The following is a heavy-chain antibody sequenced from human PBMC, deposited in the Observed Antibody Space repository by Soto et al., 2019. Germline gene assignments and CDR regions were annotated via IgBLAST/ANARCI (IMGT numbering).Heavy chain of an antibody. V-gene: IGHV3-23*01. J-gene: IGHJ4*02. CDR2: ISGSGGST. CDR1: GFTFSSYA. Sequence: GESLKISCAASGFTFSSYAMSWVRKAPGKGLEWVSAISGSGGSTYYADYVKGRFTISSDNSKNKLYLQMNRLRAEDTAVHYCAKRTATTVTLTTYFDYWGQGTLVTVSS. D-gene: IGHD4-17*01. CDR3: AKRTATTVTLTTYFDY.